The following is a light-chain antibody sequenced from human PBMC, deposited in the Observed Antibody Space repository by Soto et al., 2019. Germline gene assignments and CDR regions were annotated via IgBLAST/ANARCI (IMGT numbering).Light chain of an antibody. CDR1: QSVTDNY. J-gene: IGKJ1*01. CDR2: GAS. Sequence: ENVLTQSPGTLSLAPGERATVSCRASQSVTDNYLGWYQQKPGQAPRLLIYGASNRATGVPDRFSGSGSGTDFTLTISRLEPEDFAVYYCQQYGSSPWTFGQGTKVEIK. V-gene: IGKV3-20*01. CDR3: QQYGSSPWT.